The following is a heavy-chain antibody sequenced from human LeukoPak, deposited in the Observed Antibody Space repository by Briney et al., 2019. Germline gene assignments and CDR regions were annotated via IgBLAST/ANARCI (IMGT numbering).Heavy chain of an antibody. CDR1: GGSISSYY. J-gene: IGHJ6*03. CDR3: ARVPPEHSSSWYFRYYYYYMDV. D-gene: IGHD6-13*01. V-gene: IGHV4-59*01. CDR2: IYYSGST. Sequence: PSETLSLTCTVSGGSISSYYWSWIRQPPGKGLEWIGYIYYSGSTNYNPSLKSRVTISVDTSKNQFSLKLSSVTAADTAVYYCARVPPEHSSSWYFRYYYYYMDVWGKGTTVTVSS.